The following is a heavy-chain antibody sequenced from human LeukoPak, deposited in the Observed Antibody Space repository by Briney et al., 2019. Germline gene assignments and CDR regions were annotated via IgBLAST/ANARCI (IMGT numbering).Heavy chain of an antibody. D-gene: IGHD4-17*01. V-gene: IGHV3-74*01. CDR1: GFTFSSYW. Sequence: GGSLRLSCAASGFTFSSYWMHWVRQAPGKGLVWVSRINTDGSSTSYADSVKGRFTISRDNAKNTLYLQMNSLRAEDTAVYYCATTVTTSDAFDIWGQGTMVTVSS. CDR3: ATTVTTSDAFDI. J-gene: IGHJ3*02. CDR2: INTDGSST.